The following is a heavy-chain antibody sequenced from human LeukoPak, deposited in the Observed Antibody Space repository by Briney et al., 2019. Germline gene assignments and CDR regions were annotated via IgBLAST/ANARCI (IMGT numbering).Heavy chain of an antibody. V-gene: IGHV4-59*07. CDR2: FSYSGCT. CDR1: GASTSGHY. J-gene: IGHJ4*02. Sequence: PHTLSPTCTVAGASTSGHYGSWIRPPARSGLECEGYFSYSGCTDYNPTLKSRVTISVDTSKNQFSLKLSSVTAADTAVYYCARTYHYCSGSYFLFDFWGQGTLVSVSS. D-gene: IGHD3-10*01. CDR3: ARTYHYCSGSYFLFDF.